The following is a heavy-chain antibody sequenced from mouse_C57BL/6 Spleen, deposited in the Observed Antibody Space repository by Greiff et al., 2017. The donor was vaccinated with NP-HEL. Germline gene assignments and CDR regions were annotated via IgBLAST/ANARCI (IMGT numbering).Heavy chain of an antibody. CDR3: ARPIVLRYSYYFDY. CDR2: IHPNSGST. D-gene: IGHD1-1*01. J-gene: IGHJ2*01. Sequence: QVQLQQPGAELVKPGASVKLSCKASGYTFTSYWMHWVKQRPGQGLEWIGMIHPNSGSTNYNEKFKSKATLTVDKSSSTAYMQLSSLTSEDSAVYYCARPIVLRYSYYFDYWGQGTTLTVSS. V-gene: IGHV1-64*01. CDR1: GYTFTSYW.